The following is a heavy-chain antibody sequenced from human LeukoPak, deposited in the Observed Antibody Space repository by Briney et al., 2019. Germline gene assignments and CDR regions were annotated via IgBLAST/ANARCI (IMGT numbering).Heavy chain of an antibody. Sequence: SETLSLTCTVSGDSISSNTYYWGWIRQPPGKGLECIGSIYYSGSTYYNPSLKSRVPLSVDTSKNQFSLKLSSVTAADTAVYYCARDYQGGYGDKTVDYWGQGTLVTVS. V-gene: IGHV4-39*07. J-gene: IGHJ4*02. D-gene: IGHD5-18*01. CDR2: IYYSGST. CDR1: GDSISSNTYY. CDR3: ARDYQGGYGDKTVDY.